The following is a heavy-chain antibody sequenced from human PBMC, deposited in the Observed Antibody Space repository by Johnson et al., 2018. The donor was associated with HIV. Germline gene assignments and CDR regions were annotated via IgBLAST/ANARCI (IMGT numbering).Heavy chain of an antibody. D-gene: IGHD3-3*01. Sequence: MLLVESGGGLVQPGGSLRLSCAASGFTFSSYAMSWVRQAPGKGLEWVSAISGSGGSTYYADSVKGRFTISRDNSKNTLYLQMNSLRAEDTAVYYCAIVGIFGVAPDDAFDIWGKGTMVTVYS. V-gene: IGHV3-23*04. CDR1: GFTFSSYA. J-gene: IGHJ3*02. CDR3: AIVGIFGVAPDDAFDI. CDR2: ISGSGGST.